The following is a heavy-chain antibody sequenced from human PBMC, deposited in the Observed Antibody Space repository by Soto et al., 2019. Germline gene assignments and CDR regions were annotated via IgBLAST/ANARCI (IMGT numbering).Heavy chain of an antibody. Sequence: PSETLSLTCTVSGGSISSSTYYWGWIRQPPGKGLEWIASIYYSGRTHYNPSLKSRVTISVDTSKNQFSLKLSSVTAADTAVYYCARGRLLWFGELFIPTDTWGQGTLVTVSS. J-gene: IGHJ4*02. CDR1: GGSISSSTYY. CDR2: IYYSGRT. CDR3: ARGRLLWFGELFIPTDT. D-gene: IGHD3-10*01. V-gene: IGHV4-39*07.